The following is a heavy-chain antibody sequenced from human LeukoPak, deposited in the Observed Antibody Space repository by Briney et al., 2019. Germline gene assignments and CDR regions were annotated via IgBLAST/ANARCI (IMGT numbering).Heavy chain of an antibody. V-gene: IGHV4-30-4*01. Sequence: SQTLSLTCTVSGGSISSGDYYWSWIRQPPGKGLEWIGYIYYSGSTNYNPSLKSRVTISVDTSKNQFSLKLSSVTAADTAVYYCARALEYSSSWSPFDPWGQGTLVTVSS. CDR1: GGSISSGDYY. CDR3: ARALEYSSSWSPFDP. J-gene: IGHJ5*02. D-gene: IGHD6-13*01. CDR2: IYYSGST.